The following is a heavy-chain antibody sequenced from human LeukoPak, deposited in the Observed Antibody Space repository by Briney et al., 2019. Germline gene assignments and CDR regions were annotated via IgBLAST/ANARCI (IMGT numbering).Heavy chain of an antibody. CDR2: ISGSDGST. D-gene: IGHD6-13*01. CDR1: GFTFNSYA. Sequence: GGSLRLSCAASGFTFNSYAMSWVRQAPGKGLEWVSGISGSDGSTKYVDSVKGRFTISRDYSKNTLYLQMNSLRAEDTAVYYCAKESIAAAGSLFDYWGQGTLVTVSS. V-gene: IGHV3-23*01. CDR3: AKESIAAAGSLFDY. J-gene: IGHJ4*02.